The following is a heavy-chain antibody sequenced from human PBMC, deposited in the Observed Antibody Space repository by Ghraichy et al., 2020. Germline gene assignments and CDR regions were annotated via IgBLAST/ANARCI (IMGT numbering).Heavy chain of an antibody. D-gene: IGHD3-22*01. CDR1: GFTFRSFG. V-gene: IGHV3-48*02. Sequence: ESLNISCAASGFTFRSFGMNWVRQTPGKGLEWISYITGSSATIHYADSVKGRFATFRDNDKNSLYLEMNSLRDEDTAVYYCARDRYDSSGYFPLEYWGQGTLVTVSS. J-gene: IGHJ4*02. CDR2: ITGSSATI. CDR3: ARDRYDSSGYFPLEY.